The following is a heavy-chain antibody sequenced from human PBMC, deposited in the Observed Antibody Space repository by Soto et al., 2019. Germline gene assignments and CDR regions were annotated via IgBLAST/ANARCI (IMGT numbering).Heavy chain of an antibody. CDR3: ATGLGYCSSTSCRVGYFQH. J-gene: IGHJ1*01. Sequence: SETLSLTCTVSGGSISSGGYYWSWIRQHPGKGLEWIGYIYYSGSTYYNPSLKSRVTISVDTSKNQFSLKLSSVTAADTAVYYCATGLGYCSSTSCRVGYFQHWGQGTLVTVSS. CDR2: IYYSGST. CDR1: GGSISSGGYY. D-gene: IGHD2-2*01. V-gene: IGHV4-31*03.